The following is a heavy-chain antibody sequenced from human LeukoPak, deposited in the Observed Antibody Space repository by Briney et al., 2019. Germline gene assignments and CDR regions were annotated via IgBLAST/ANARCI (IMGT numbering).Heavy chain of an antibody. V-gene: IGHV3-30-3*01. Sequence: WRSLRLSCAASGFTFSSYALHWVRQAPGKGLEWVAVISYDGSNKYYADSVKGRFTISRDNSKNTLYLQMDSLRAEDTAVYYCARDPRLYSSSWQYYYYYNMDVWGQGTTVTVSS. D-gene: IGHD6-13*01. CDR2: ISYDGSNK. CDR3: ARDPRLYSSSWQYYYYYNMDV. J-gene: IGHJ6*02. CDR1: GFTFSSYA.